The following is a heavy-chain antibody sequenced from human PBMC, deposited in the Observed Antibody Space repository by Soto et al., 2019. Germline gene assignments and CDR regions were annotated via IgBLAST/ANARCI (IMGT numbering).Heavy chain of an antibody. CDR1: GGSISSRGYY. CDR3: ARNYYDRTGYDYFDY. J-gene: IGHJ4*02. V-gene: IGHV4-31*03. D-gene: IGHD3-22*01. Sequence: QVQLQESGPGLVKPSQTLSLTCTVSGGSISSRGYYWGWIRQHPGKGLEWIGYSYYSGSSYYNPSLKRRLTSSVDPSQSQFSLRLSSVTAADTAVYYCARNYYDRTGYDYFDYWGQGTLVTVSS. CDR2: SYYSGSS.